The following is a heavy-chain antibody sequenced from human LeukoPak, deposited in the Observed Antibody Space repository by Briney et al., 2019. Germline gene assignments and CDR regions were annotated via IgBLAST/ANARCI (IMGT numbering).Heavy chain of an antibody. CDR3: AREAMMPYPLYYMDV. CDR2: ISAYNGNT. CDR1: GYTFTSYG. D-gene: IGHD3-22*01. V-gene: IGHV1-18*01. Sequence: ASVKVSCTASGYTFTSYGISWVRQAPGQGLEWMGLISAYNGNTNYAQKLQGRVTMTTDTSTSTAYMELRSLRSDDTAVYYCAREAMMPYPLYYMDVWGKGTTVTISS. J-gene: IGHJ6*03.